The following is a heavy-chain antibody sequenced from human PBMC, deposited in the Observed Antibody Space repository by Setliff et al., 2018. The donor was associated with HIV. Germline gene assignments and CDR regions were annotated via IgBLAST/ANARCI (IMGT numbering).Heavy chain of an antibody. CDR3: AIIRVNGSPY. V-gene: IGHV3-11*04. J-gene: IGHJ4*02. CDR1: GFSFSDYY. CDR2: ITSSGTTT. Sequence: PGESLKISCAASGFSFSDYYMTWVRQAPGRGLEWVSYITSSGTTTLYGDSMRGRFTASRDNAESSMYLQMNNLRAEDTAVYYCAIIRVNGSPYWGQGTLVTVSS. D-gene: IGHD3-10*01.